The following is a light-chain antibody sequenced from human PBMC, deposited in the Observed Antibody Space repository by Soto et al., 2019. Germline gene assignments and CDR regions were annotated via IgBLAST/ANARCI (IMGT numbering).Light chain of an antibody. CDR2: EVS. V-gene: IGLV2-18*02. Sequence: QSALAQPPFVSAAPGPSVTISCTGTSGDIGNDNRVAWYQQPPGTAPKLMIYEVSNRPSGVPDRFSGSKSGNTASLTISGLQAEDVADYYCTSYTCSITHGIGSGPKLTV. CDR3: TSYTCSITHG. J-gene: IGLJ1*01. CDR1: SGDIGNDNR.